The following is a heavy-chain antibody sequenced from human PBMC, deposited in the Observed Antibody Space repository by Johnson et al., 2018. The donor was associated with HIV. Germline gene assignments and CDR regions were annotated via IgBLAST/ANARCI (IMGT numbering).Heavy chain of an antibody. Sequence: QVHLVESGGGLVKPGGSLRLSCAASGFTFSDYYMTWIRQAPGKGLEWVSYISSSGSTMYYADSVKGRFTISRDNAKNSLYLQMNSLRAEDTAVYHCAKESKWESRTPHAFDIWGQGTMVTVSS. CDR3: AKESKWESRTPHAFDI. V-gene: IGHV3-11*04. CDR2: ISSSGSTM. J-gene: IGHJ3*02. D-gene: IGHD1-26*01. CDR1: GFTFSDYY.